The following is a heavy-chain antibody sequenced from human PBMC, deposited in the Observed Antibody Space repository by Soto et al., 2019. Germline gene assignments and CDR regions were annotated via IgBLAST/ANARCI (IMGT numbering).Heavy chain of an antibody. Sequence: PGESLKISCKGSGYSFTSYWISWVRQMPGKGLEWMGRIDPSDSYTNYSPSFQGHVTISADKSISTAYLQWSSLKASDTAMYYCARGMPTVPTFNLNGPAMDVWGQGTAVTASS. CDR3: ARGMPTVPTFNLNGPAMDV. V-gene: IGHV5-10-1*01. CDR1: GYSFTSYW. J-gene: IGHJ6*01. CDR2: IDPSDSYT. D-gene: IGHD4-4*01.